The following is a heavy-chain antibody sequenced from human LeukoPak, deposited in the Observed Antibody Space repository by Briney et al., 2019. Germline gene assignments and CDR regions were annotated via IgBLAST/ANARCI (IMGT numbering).Heavy chain of an antibody. CDR1: GFTFRNYG. CDR2: ISYEGSDK. CDR3: AKDSDIVVVPAAMNG. V-gene: IGHV3-30*18. D-gene: IGHD2-2*01. J-gene: IGHJ4*02. Sequence: PGGSLRLSCAASGFTFRNYGTHWVRQAPGKGLEWVAVISYEGSDKYYADSVKGRFTISRDNSKNTLYLQMNSLRAEDTAVYYCAKDSDIVVVPAAMNGWGQGTLVTVSS.